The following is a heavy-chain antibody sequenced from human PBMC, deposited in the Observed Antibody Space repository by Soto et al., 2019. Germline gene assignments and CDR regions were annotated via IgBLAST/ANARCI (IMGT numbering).Heavy chain of an antibody. CDR3: TRAFWSGYYPFDY. J-gene: IGHJ4*02. D-gene: IGHD3-3*01. CDR1: GFTFGDYA. V-gene: IGHV3-49*04. Sequence: GGSLRLSCTASGFTFGDYAMSWVRQAPGKGLEWVGFIRSKAYGGTTEYAASVKGRFTISRGDSKSIAYLQMNSLKTEDTAVYYCTRAFWSGYYPFDYWGQGTLVTVSS. CDR2: IRSKAYGGTT.